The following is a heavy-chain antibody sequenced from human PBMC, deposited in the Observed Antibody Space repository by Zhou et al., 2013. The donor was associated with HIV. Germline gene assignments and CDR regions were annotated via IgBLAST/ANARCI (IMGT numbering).Heavy chain of an antibody. CDR1: GGTFSIYA. CDR3: ARDRNIYYYDSSVFYYYMDV. CDR2: IIPIFGTA. Sequence: QSGPEVRTPGSSVKVSCKASGGTFSIYAVSWVRQAPGQGLEWMGGIIPIFGTANYAQKFQGRVTITTDESTNTAYMELSSLRSEDTAMYYCARDRNIYYYDSSVFYYYMDVWGTGTTVTVSS. D-gene: IGHD3-22*01. J-gene: IGHJ6*03. V-gene: IGHV1-69*05.